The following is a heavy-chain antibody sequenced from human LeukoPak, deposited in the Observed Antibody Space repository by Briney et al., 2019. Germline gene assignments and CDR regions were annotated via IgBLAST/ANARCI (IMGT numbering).Heavy chain of an antibody. CDR1: GFTFSDYY. Sequence: GGSLRLSSAASGFTFSDYYMSWIRQAPGKGLEWVSYISSTGSTIYYADSVKGRFTISRDNAQNSLYLQLNSLRAEDTAVYYCASLGTMIVVDPFDYWGQGTLVTVSS. CDR2: ISSTGSTI. CDR3: ASLGTMIVVDPFDY. J-gene: IGHJ4*02. D-gene: IGHD3-22*01. V-gene: IGHV3-11*01.